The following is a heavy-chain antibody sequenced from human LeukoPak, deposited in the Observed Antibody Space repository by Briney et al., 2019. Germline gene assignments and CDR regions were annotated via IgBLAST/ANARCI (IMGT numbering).Heavy chain of an antibody. V-gene: IGHV3-11*06. J-gene: IGHJ4*02. D-gene: IGHD4-17*01. CDR1: GFNFSDYY. Sequence: GGSLRLSCAASGFNFSDYYMSWIRQAAGKGLDWVSYISSSSSYTNYADSVKGRFTISRDNAKNSLYLQMNSLRAEDTAVYYCARPYGDLYYFDYWGQGTLVTVSS. CDR3: ARPYGDLYYFDY. CDR2: ISSSSSYT.